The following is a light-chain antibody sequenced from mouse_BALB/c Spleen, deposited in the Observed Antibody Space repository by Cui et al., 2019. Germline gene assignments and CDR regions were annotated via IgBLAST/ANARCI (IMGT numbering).Light chain of an antibody. V-gene: IGKV5-45*01. J-gene: IGKJ2*01. Sequence: DIVLTQSQATLSVSPGDRVSLSSRASKSISNYRHWYQQRSHESPRLLIKYASQSISRIPSRFSGSGSETDFTLSINSVETEDFRMYFCQQSNSWPQYTFGGGTKLEIK. CDR3: QQSNSWPQYT. CDR2: YAS. CDR1: KSISNY.